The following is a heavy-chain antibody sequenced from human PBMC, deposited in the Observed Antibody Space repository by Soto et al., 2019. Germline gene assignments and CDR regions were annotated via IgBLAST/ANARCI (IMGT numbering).Heavy chain of an antibody. CDR2: IIPIFGTA. D-gene: IGHD1-7*01. V-gene: IGHV1-69*01. J-gene: IGHJ4*02. CDR1: GGTFSSYA. CDR3: ARVMGRGNWNYIPLLDY. Sequence: QVQLVQSGAEVKKPGSSVKVSCKASGGTFSSYAISWVRQAPGQGLEWMGGIIPIFGTANYAQKFQGRVTITADESTSTAYMELSSLRSDDTAVYYCARVMGRGNWNYIPLLDYWGQGTLVTVSS.